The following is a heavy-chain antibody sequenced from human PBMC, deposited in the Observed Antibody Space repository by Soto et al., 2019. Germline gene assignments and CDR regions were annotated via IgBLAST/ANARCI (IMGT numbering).Heavy chain of an antibody. CDR3: AKNPAPWLNDGGNWCDP. D-gene: IGHD1-1*01. Sequence: QVQLVESGGGVVQPGRSLRLSCAASGFTFSSYGMHWVRQAPGKGLEWVAVISYDGSNKYYADSVKGRFTISRDNSKNTLYLQMNSLRAEDTAVYYCAKNPAPWLNDGGNWCDPWGQGTLVTVSS. V-gene: IGHV3-30*18. CDR1: GFTFSSYG. J-gene: IGHJ5*02. CDR2: ISYDGSNK.